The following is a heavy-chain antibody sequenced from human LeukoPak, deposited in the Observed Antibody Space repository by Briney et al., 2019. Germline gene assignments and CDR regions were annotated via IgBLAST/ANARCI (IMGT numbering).Heavy chain of an antibody. J-gene: IGHJ6*03. CDR1: GDIFNSYS. CDR3: ARVGRSRGSLPNSYYYMDV. V-gene: IGHV1-69*05. CDR2: IIPMFGSA. D-gene: IGHD1-26*01. Sequence: SVKVSCKASGDIFNSYSISWVRQAPGQGLEWMGGIIPMFGSANYAQTFQDRVTITTDQSTSTAYMELSSLSSEDTAVYYCARVGRSRGSLPNSYYYMDVWGTGTTVTVSS.